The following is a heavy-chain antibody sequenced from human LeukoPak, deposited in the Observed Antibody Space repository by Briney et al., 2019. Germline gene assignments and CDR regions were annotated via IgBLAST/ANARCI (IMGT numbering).Heavy chain of an antibody. D-gene: IGHD1-26*01. Sequence: SQTLSLSCAISGDSVSSNSAAWNWIRQSPSRGLEWLGRTYYRSKWYYDYAVAVKSRISINPDTSKNQFSLQLSSVTPEDTAVYYCARDPVGGSTIFDYWGQGTLVTVSS. J-gene: IGHJ4*02. V-gene: IGHV6-1*01. CDR2: TYYRSKWYY. CDR1: GDSVSSNSAA. CDR3: ARDPVGGSTIFDY.